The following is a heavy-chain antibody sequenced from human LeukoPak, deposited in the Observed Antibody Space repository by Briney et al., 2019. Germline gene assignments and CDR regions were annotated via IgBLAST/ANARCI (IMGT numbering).Heavy chain of an antibody. V-gene: IGHV4-34*01. CDR1: GGSFSGYY. Sequence: PSETLSLTYAVYGGSFSGYYWSWIRQPPGKGLEWIGEINHSGSTNYNPSLKSRVTISVDTSKNQFSLKLSSVTAADTAVYYCARPLGNGYSYWYFDLWGRGTLVTVSS. CDR2: INHSGST. CDR3: ARPLGNGYSYWYFDL. D-gene: IGHD3-22*01. J-gene: IGHJ2*01.